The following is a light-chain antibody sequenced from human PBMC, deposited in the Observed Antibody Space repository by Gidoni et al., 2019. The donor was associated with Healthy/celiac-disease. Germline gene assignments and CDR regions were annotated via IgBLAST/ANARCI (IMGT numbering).Light chain of an antibody. CDR1: SGINVGTYR. CDR2: YKSDSDK. J-gene: IGLJ2*01. V-gene: IGLV5-45*02. CDR3: MIWHSSAPL. Sequence: QAVLTQPSSLSASPGASASLTCTLRSGINVGTYRIYWYQQKPGSPPQYLLRYKSDSDKPQGSGVPSRFSGSKDASANAGILLISGLQSEDEADYYWMIWHSSAPLFGGGTKLTVL.